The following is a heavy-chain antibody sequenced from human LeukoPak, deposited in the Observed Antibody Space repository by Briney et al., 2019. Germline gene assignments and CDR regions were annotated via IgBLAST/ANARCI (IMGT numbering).Heavy chain of an antibody. Sequence: GGSLRLSCAASGFTFSSYAMSWVRQAPGKGLEWVSAISGSGGSTYYADSVKGRFTISRDNSKNTLYLQKNSLRAEDTAVYYCAKAYWYGNYYYGMDVWGQGTTVTVSS. CDR1: GFTFSSYA. D-gene: IGHD2-21*01. J-gene: IGHJ6*02. CDR3: AKAYWYGNYYYGMDV. CDR2: ISGSGGST. V-gene: IGHV3-23*01.